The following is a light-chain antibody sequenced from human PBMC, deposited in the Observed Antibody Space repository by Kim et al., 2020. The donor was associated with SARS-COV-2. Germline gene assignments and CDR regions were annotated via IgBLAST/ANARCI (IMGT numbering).Light chain of an antibody. CDR2: GKN. J-gene: IGLJ1*01. V-gene: IGLV3-19*01. CDR3: NSRDSFGNHLRV. Sequence: LGQTVRITCRGASLITYYASWYQQKPGQAPVLVIYGKNNRPSGIPDRFSGSSSGNTASLTITGAQAEDEADDYCNSRDSFGNHLRVFGTGTKVTVL. CDR1: SLITYY.